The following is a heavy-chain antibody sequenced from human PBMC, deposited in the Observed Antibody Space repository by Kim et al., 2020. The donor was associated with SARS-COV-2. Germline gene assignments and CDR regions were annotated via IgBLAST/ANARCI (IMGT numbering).Heavy chain of an antibody. CDR1: GFTFSSYW. CDR2: IKQDGSEK. V-gene: IGHV3-7*01. CDR3: ATSLATISAGIDAFDI. J-gene: IGHJ3*02. Sequence: GGSLRLSCAASGFTFSSYWMSWVRQAPGKGLEWVANIKQDGSEKYYVDSVKGRFTISRDNAKNSLYLQMNSLRAEDTAVYYCATSLATISAGIDAFDIWGQGTMVTVSS. D-gene: IGHD5-12*01.